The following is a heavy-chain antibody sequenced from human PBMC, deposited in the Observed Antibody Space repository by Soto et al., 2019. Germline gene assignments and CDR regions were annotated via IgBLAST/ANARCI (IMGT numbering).Heavy chain of an antibody. Sequence: QVQLVQSGAEVKKPGASVKVSCKVSRYTLTELSMHWVRQAPGKGLEWMGGFDPENGETIYAQKFQDRVTMTEDTSTDTAYMELSSLRSEDTAVYYCAADTGYCSGGNCDRAGGYWGQGTLVTVSS. CDR3: AADTGYCSGGNCDRAGGY. J-gene: IGHJ4*02. V-gene: IGHV1-24*01. D-gene: IGHD2-15*01. CDR2: FDPENGET. CDR1: RYTLTELS.